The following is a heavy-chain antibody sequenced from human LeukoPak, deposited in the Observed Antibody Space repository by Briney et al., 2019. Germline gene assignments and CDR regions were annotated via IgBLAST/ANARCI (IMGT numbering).Heavy chain of an antibody. CDR1: GGSISSGGYY. Sequence: SETLSLTCTVSGGSISSGGYYWSWIRQHPGKGLEWIGYIYYSGSTNYNPSLKSRVTISVDTSKNQFSLKLSSVTAADTAVYYCARTFTAMAPAAYYFDYWGQGTLVTVSS. J-gene: IGHJ4*02. CDR2: IYYSGST. CDR3: ARTFTAMAPAAYYFDY. V-gene: IGHV4-61*08. D-gene: IGHD5-18*01.